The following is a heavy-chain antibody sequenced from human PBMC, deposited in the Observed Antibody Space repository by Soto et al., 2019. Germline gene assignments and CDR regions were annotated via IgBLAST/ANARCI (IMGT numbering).Heavy chain of an antibody. CDR3: AGMGGYGGNLLGEFDD. Sequence: PGEPLKISCKGSGYSFTSYWTGWVRQMPGKGLDPTGILYPGDFDTRHGPTFQGEATISADKTISTAYRQWSSLNASEIAIYHCAGMGGYGGNLLGEFDDWGQGPMVIASS. CDR2: LYPGDFDT. V-gene: IGHV5-51*01. D-gene: IGHD3-16*01. J-gene: IGHJ4*02. CDR1: GYSFTSYW.